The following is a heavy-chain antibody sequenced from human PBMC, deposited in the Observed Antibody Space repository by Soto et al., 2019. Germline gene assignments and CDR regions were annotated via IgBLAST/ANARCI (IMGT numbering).Heavy chain of an antibody. J-gene: IGHJ4*02. CDR1: GFTFSDYA. V-gene: IGHV3-30*18. Sequence: GGSLSLSCAASGFTFSDYAMHWVRQAPGKGLEWVAVVSHDGRNTHYADSVKGRFTISRDSSKNTVSLEMTSLRAEDTSVYYCAKGGRQWLVTSDFNYWGQGALVTVSS. CDR3: AKGGRQWLVTSDFNY. D-gene: IGHD6-19*01. CDR2: VSHDGRNT.